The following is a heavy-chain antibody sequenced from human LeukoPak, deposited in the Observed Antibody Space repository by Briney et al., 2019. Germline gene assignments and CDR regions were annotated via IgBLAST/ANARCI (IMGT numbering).Heavy chain of an antibody. J-gene: IGHJ3*02. CDR3: AREFGDSRKAFDI. V-gene: IGHV1-46*01. D-gene: IGHD3-22*01. Sequence: ASLKVSCKASGYTFTSYYIHWVRQAPGQGLEWMAIINPSGGSTSYAQKFQGRVTVTRDTSTSTVYMDLSSLRSEDTAVYYCAREFGDSRKAFDIWGQGTMVTVS. CDR1: GYTFTSYY. CDR2: INPSGGST.